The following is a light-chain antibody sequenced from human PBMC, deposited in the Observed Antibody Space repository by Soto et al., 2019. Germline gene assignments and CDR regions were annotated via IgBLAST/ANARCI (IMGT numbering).Light chain of an antibody. J-gene: IGLJ1*01. CDR2: DVS. Sequence: QSALTQPASVSGSPGLSIAISCTGTSRDVGGYNSVSWYQQQPGKVPKLMIYDVSNRPSGVSNRFSGSKSGNTASLTISGIQAEDDGDYYCSSYTTGGSYVFGTGTKVTVL. CDR1: SRDVGGYNS. CDR3: SSYTTGGSYV. V-gene: IGLV2-14*01.